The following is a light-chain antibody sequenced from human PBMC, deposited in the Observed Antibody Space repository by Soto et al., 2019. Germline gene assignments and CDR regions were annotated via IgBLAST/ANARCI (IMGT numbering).Light chain of an antibody. CDR3: QQRSNWPPIT. CDR2: DAS. CDR1: ESFRGL. Sequence: EVVLTQSPVTLSLSPGESATRSCRLSESFRGLLAWYQQKPGQAPRLLIYDASNRATGIPARFRGSGSGTDFTLTISSLEPEDFAVYYCQQRSNWPPITFGQGTRLEI. J-gene: IGKJ5*01. V-gene: IGKV3-11*01.